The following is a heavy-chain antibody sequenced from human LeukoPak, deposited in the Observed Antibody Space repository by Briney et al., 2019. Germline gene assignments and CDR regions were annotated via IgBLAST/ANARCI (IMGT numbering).Heavy chain of an antibody. CDR2: INHSGST. Sequence: PSETLSLTCAVYGGPFSGYYWSWIRQPPGKGLEWIGEINHSGSTNYNPSLKSRVTISVDTSKNQFSLKLSSVTAADTAVYYCARGRGTAGSWGQGTLVTVSS. CDR3: ARGRGTAGS. D-gene: IGHD6-13*01. V-gene: IGHV4-34*01. J-gene: IGHJ4*02. CDR1: GGPFSGYY.